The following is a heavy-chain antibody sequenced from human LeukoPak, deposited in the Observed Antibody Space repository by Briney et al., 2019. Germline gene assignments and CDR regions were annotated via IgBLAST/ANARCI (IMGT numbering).Heavy chain of an antibody. V-gene: IGHV3-30*18. CDR3: AKDGREQWLVHQVYKTLINKYFQH. J-gene: IGHJ1*01. CDR2: ISYDGSNK. CDR1: GFTFSSYG. D-gene: IGHD6-19*01. Sequence: GGSLRLSCAASGFTFSSYGMHWVRQAPGKGLEWVAVISYDGSNKYYADSVKGRFTISRDNSKNTLYLQMNSLRAEDTAVYYCAKDGREQWLVHQVYKTLINKYFQHWGQGTLVTVSS.